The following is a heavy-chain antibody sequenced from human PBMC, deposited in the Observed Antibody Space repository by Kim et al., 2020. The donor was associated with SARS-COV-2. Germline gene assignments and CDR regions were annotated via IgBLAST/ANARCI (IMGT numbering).Heavy chain of an antibody. CDR1: GFTVSSNY. V-gene: IGHV3-53*01. J-gene: IGHJ4*02. CDR2: IYSGGST. D-gene: IGHD3-10*01. CDR3: ARGFGEMATDY. Sequence: GGSLRLSCAASGFTVSSNYMSWVRQAQGKGLEWVSVIYSGGSTYYADSVKGRFTISRDNSKNTLYLQMNSLRAEDTAVYYCARGFGEMATDYWGQGTLVTVSS.